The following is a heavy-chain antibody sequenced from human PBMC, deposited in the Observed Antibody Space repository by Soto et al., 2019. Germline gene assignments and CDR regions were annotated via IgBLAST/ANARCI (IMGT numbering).Heavy chain of an antibody. D-gene: IGHD1-7*01. V-gene: IGHV3-72*01. J-gene: IGHJ3*02. CDR3: ARSPLGTAPGDI. Sequence: EVQLVESGGGLVQPGGSLRLSCAASGFTFSDHAMDWLRQSPGTGLEWVGRIRNKANRYTTEYAASVEGRFTISRDDSKNSLYLHMDRLKTADTAMYYCARSPLGTAPGDIWGQGTMVTVSS. CDR2: IRNKANRYTT. CDR1: GFTFSDHA.